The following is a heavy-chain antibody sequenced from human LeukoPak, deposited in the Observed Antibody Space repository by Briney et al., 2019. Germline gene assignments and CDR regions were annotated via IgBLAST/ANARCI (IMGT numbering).Heavy chain of an antibody. J-gene: IGHJ4*02. D-gene: IGHD2-15*01. CDR3: AHKVVAYYYFDY. V-gene: IGHV2-5*01. CDR2: IYWNDGK. Sequence: AGPTQVNPTQTLTLTCTFSGFSLSTSRVGVGWIRQPPGKALEWLALIYWNDGKRYSPSLKSRLTITKDTSKNQVVLTMTNMDPVDTATYYCAHKVVAYYYFDYWGQGTLVTVSS. CDR1: GFSLSTSRVG.